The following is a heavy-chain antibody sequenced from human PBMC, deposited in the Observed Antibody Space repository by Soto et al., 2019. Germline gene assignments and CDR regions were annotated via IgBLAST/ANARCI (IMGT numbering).Heavy chain of an antibody. CDR3: ARDGEAGYCSGGSCYSAPWFDP. Sequence: ASVKVSCKASGYTFTGYYLHWVRQAPGQGLEWMGIINPSGGSTSYAQKFQGRVTMTRDTSTSTVYMELRSLRSEDTAVYYCARDGEAGYCSGGSCYSAPWFDPWGQGTLVTVSS. CDR1: GYTFTGYY. D-gene: IGHD2-15*01. J-gene: IGHJ5*02. V-gene: IGHV1-46*01. CDR2: INPSGGST.